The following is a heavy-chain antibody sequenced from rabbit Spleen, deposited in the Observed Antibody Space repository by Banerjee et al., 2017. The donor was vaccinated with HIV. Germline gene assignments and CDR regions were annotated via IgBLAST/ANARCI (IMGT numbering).Heavy chain of an antibody. CDR1: GFSFTSNYD. CDR2: IDDGISVNP. V-gene: IGHV1S40*01. Sequence: QSLEESGGDLVKPGASLTLTCTASGFSFTSNYDMCWVRQAPGKGLEWIACIDDGISVNPYYENSATGGFTISKPSSTTVTLQMSSLTVTDAASYFCASASNPSYDTYSGMDNWGRGTIVTVS. D-gene: IGHD6-1*01. J-gene: IGHJ6*01. CDR3: ASASNPSYDTYSGMDN.